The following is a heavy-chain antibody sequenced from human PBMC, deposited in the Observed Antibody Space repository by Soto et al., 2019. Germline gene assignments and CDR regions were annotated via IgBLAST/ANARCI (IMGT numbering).Heavy chain of an antibody. CDR3: ARSLAEGYCVITGCFTRPLNGVDV. CDR2: INPNNGVT. CDR1: GYTFAAYY. V-gene: IGHV1-2*02. Sequence: RASVKVSCKASGYTFAAYYMHWVRQAPGQGLEWMGWINPNNGVTKYAQKFQGRVTVTRDLSTSTAYMELISLSSDDTAVYYCARSLAEGYCVITGCFTRPLNGVDVWGQGTTVTVSS. D-gene: IGHD2-2*02. J-gene: IGHJ6*02.